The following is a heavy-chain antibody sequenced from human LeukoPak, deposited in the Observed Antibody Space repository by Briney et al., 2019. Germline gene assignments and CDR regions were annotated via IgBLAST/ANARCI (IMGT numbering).Heavy chain of an antibody. V-gene: IGHV4-59*08. J-gene: IGHJ4*02. Sequence: RPSETLSLTCAVYGGSFSGYYWSWIRQPPGKGLEWIGYIYYSGSTNYNPSLKSRVTISVDTSKNQFSLKLSSVTAADTAVYYCARTTVTTHYFDYWGQGTLVTVSS. CDR1: GGSFSGYY. CDR3: ARTTVTTHYFDY. D-gene: IGHD4-17*01. CDR2: IYYSGST.